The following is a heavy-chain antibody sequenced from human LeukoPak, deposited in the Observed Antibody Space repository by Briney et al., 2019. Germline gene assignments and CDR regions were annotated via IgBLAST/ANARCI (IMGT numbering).Heavy chain of an antibody. D-gene: IGHD1-26*01. CDR3: AASYSGSYYLVY. CDR2: IVVGSGNT. J-gene: IGHJ4*02. V-gene: IGHV1-58*02. CDR1: GFTFTSSA. Sequence: SVKVSCKASGFTFTSSAMQWVRQARGQRLEWIGWIVVGSGNTNYAQKFQERVTITRDMSTSTAYMELSSQRSEDTAVYYCAASYSGSYYLVYWGQGTLVTVSS.